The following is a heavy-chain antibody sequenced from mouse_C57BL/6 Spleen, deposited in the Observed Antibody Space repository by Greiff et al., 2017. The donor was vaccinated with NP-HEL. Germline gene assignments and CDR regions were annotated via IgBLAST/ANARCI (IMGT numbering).Heavy chain of an antibody. D-gene: IGHD2-1*01. J-gene: IGHJ2*01. CDR2: INPSTGGT. V-gene: IGHV1-42*01. CDR3: ARGDGNFYFDY. Sequence: VQLQQSGPELVKPGASVKISCKASGYSFTGYYMNWVKQSPEKSLEWIGEINPSTGGTTYNQKFKAKATLTVDKSSCTAYMQLKSLTSEDSAVYYCARGDGNFYFDYWGQGTTLTVSS. CDR1: GYSFTGYY.